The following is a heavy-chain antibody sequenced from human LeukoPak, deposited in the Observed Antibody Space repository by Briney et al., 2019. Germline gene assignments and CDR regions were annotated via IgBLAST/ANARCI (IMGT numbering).Heavy chain of an antibody. CDR2: INSDGSST. CDR3: AKTYYYDSSGYWYY. J-gene: IGHJ4*02. Sequence: GGSLRLSCAASGFTFSSYWMHWVRQAPGKGLVWVSRINSDGSSTSYADSVKGRFTISRDNSKNTLYLQMNSLRAEDTAVYYCAKTYYYDSSGYWYYWGQGTLVTVSS. D-gene: IGHD3-22*01. V-gene: IGHV3-74*01. CDR1: GFTFSSYW.